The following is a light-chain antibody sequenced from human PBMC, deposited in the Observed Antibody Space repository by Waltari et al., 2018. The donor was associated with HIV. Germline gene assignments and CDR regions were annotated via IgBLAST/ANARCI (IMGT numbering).Light chain of an antibody. V-gene: IGKV4-1*01. CDR3: HQYYNNPQT. Sequence: DIVLTQSPDSLAVSLGEGATINCKSSQTVLYSSNKKTYFAWYRQKPGQAPELLIYWASTRESGVPDRFSGSGSETEFTLTINNVQAEDVAVYYCHQYYNNPQTFGQGTKLEIK. CDR1: QTVLYSSNKKTY. J-gene: IGKJ2*01. CDR2: WAS.